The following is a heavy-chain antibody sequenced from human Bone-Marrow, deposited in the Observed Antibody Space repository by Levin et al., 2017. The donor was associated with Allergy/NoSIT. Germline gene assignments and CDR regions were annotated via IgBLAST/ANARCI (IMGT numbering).Heavy chain of an antibody. CDR1: GGSISSYY. CDR2: IYYSGST. J-gene: IGHJ4*02. Sequence: SETLSLTCTVSGGSISSYYWSWIRQPPGKGLEWIAYIYYSGSTNYNPSLKSRVPISVDTSKNQFSLKLSSGTAADTAVYYCARHAASPSYALDYWGQGSLVTVSS. CDR3: ARHAASPSYALDY. V-gene: IGHV4-59*08. D-gene: IGHD2-2*01.